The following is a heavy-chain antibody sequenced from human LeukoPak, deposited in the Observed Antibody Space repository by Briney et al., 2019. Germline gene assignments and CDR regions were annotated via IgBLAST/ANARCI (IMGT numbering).Heavy chain of an antibody. CDR3: VKDGSGSYYTYYFDY. CDR2: ISSNGGST. Sequence: PGGSLRLSCAASGFTFSDYFMSWVRQAPGKGLEYVSAISSNGGSTYYADSVKGRFTISRDNSKNTLYLQMSSLRAGDTAVYYCVKDGSGSYYTYYFDYWGQGTLVTVSS. J-gene: IGHJ4*02. V-gene: IGHV3-64D*06. D-gene: IGHD3-10*01. CDR1: GFTFSDYF.